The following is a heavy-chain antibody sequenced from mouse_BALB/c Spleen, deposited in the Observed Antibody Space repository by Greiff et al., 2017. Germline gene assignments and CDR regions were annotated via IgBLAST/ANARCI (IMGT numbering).Heavy chain of an antibody. CDR2: ISNLAYSI. V-gene: IGHV5-15*02. CDR1: GFTFSDYG. Sequence: DVHLVESGGGLVQPGGSRKLSCAASGFTFSDYGMAWVRQAPGKGPEWVAFISNLAYSIYYADTVTGRFTISRENAKNTLYLEMSSLRSEDTAMYDCARGSTVVAPPSFDVWGAGTTVTVSS. D-gene: IGHD1-1*01. CDR3: ARGSTVVAPPSFDV. J-gene: IGHJ1*01.